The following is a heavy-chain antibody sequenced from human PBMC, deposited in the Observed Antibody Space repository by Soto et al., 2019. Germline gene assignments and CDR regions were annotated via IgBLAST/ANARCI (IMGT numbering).Heavy chain of an antibody. Sequence: QLQLQESGPGLVKPSETLSLTCTVSGGSISDTSYYWAWLRQSPGKGLEWIASIHYSGRTYYSPSLKSRGSISLDTAKNQFSLRVNSMTAADTAVYYCARWGSGVNCISATCYGTFEYWGQGTLVTVSS. V-gene: IGHV4-39*01. D-gene: IGHD2-2*01. J-gene: IGHJ4*02. CDR3: ARWGSGVNCISATCYGTFEY. CDR2: IHYSGRT. CDR1: GGSISDTSYY.